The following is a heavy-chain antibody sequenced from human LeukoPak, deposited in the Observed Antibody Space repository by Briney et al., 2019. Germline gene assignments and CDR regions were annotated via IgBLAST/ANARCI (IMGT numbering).Heavy chain of an antibody. CDR1: GIIFRNYW. J-gene: IGHJ4*02. D-gene: IGHD4-11*01. Sequence: GGSLRLSCTTSGIIFRNYWIHWVRQAPGKGLVWVSHITQDGSSTFYADSVKGRFTTSRDNAKNTVFLQMNSLTAEDTGVYYCATDDYRGLGYWGQEILVTVSS. CDR3: ATDDYRGLGY. CDR2: ITQDGSST. V-gene: IGHV3-74*01.